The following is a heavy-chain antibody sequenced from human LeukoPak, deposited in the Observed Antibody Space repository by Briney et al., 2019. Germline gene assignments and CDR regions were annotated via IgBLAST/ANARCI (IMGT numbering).Heavy chain of an antibody. D-gene: IGHD2-2*01. CDR2: IYYSGST. CDR3: ARRYCSSTSCYGLDP. V-gene: IGHV4-59*12. J-gene: IGHJ5*02. CDR1: GGSISSYY. Sequence: PSETLSLTCTVSGGSISSYYWSWIRQPPGKGLEWIGYIYYSGSTNYNPSLKSRVTISVDTSKNQFSLKLSSVTAADTAVYYCARRYCSSTSCYGLDPWGQGTLVTVSS.